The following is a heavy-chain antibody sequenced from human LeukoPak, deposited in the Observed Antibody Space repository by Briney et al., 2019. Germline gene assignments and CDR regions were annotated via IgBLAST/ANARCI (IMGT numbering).Heavy chain of an antibody. J-gene: IGHJ4*02. D-gene: IGHD4-17*01. CDR1: GGTFSSYA. Sequence: ASVKVSCKASGGTFSSYAISWVRQAPGQGLEWMGGIIPIFGTANYAQKFQGRVTITTDESTSTAYMELSSLRSEDTAVYYCARGRTVTTPFDYWGQGTLVTVSS. CDR3: ARGRTVTTPFDY. V-gene: IGHV1-69*05. CDR2: IIPIFGTA.